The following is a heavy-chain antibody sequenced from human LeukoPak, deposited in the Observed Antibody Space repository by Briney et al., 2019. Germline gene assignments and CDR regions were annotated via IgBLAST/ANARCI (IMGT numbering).Heavy chain of an antibody. CDR1: GGSFSGYY. D-gene: IGHD6-19*01. J-gene: IGHJ4*02. V-gene: IGHV4-34*01. CDR3: ASGPSPNDSSGNGSDY. Sequence: SETLSLTCAVYGGSFSGYYWSWIRQPPGKGLEWIGEINHSGSTSYNPSLKSRVTISVDTSKNQFSLKLSSVTAADTAVYYCASGPSPNDSSGNGSDYWGQGTLVTASS. CDR2: INHSGST.